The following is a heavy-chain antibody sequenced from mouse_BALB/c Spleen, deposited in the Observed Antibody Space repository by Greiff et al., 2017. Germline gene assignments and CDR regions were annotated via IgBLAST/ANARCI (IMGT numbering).Heavy chain of an antibody. CDR2: IRNKANGYTT. CDR1: GFTFTDYY. Sequence: EVQLVESGGGLVQPGGSLRLSCATSGFTFTDYYMSWVRQPPGKALEWLGFIRNKANGYTTEYSASVKGRFTISRDNSQSILYLQMNTLRAEDSATYYCARTEDYDVFDYWGQGTTLTVSS. CDR3: ARTEDYDVFDY. J-gene: IGHJ2*01. D-gene: IGHD2-4*01. V-gene: IGHV7-3*02.